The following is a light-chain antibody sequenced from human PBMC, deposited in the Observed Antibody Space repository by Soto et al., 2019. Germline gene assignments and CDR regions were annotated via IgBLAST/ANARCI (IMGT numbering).Light chain of an antibody. CDR1: QSVSSSY. CDR3: QHLINYPIT. CDR2: GAS. Sequence: DIVMTQSPATLSVSPWERATLSCRASQSVSSSYLAWYQQKPGQAPRLLIYGASSRATGIPDRFSGSGSGTEFTLTISSLQPEDFATYYCQHLINYPITFGQGTRLRL. J-gene: IGKJ5*01. V-gene: IGKV3D-20*02.